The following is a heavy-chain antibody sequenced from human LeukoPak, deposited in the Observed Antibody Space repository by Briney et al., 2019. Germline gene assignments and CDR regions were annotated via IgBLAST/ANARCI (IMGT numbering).Heavy chain of an antibody. CDR1: GGSFSGYY. D-gene: IGHD3-22*01. V-gene: IGHV4-34*01. Sequence: KPSETLSLTCAVYGGSFSGYYWSRIRQPPGKGLEWIGEINHSGSTNYNPSLKSRVTISVDTSKNQFSLKLSSVTAADTAVYYCAGTDLYYYDSSGYFVYWGQGTLVTVSS. J-gene: IGHJ4*02. CDR3: AGTDLYYYDSSGYFVY. CDR2: INHSGST.